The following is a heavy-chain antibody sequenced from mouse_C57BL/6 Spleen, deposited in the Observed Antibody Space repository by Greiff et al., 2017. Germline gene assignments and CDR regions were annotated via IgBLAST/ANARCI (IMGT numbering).Heavy chain of an antibody. V-gene: IGHV1-82*01. CDR2: IYPGDGDT. D-gene: IGHD2-4*01. J-gene: IGHJ2*01. CDR3: ARLYDYDGNYFDY. Sequence: VQLQESGPELVKPGASVKISCKASGYAFSSSWMNWVKQRPGKGLEWIGRIYPGDGDTNYNGKFKGKATLTADKSSSTAYMQLSSLTSEDSAVYFCARLYDYDGNYFDYWGQGTTLTVSS. CDR1: GYAFSSSW.